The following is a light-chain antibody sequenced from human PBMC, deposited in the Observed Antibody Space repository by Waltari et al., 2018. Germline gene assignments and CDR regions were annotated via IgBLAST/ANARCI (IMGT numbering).Light chain of an antibody. CDR3: QSYDSDEGVV. Sequence: NSLLTQPHSVSESPGKTVTISCTRTSDSIASNYVQWYQQRPGSAPTTVIFEDNQRPSGVPDRFTASIDTSSTSASLTFSGLKTEDEALYYCQSYDSDEGVVFGGGTKLTVL. V-gene: IGLV6-57*03. J-gene: IGLJ2*01. CDR1: SDSIASNY. CDR2: EDN.